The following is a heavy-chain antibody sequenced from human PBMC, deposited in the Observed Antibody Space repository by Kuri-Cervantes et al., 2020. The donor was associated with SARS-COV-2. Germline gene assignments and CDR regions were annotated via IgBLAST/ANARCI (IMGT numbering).Heavy chain of an antibody. CDR2: ISGSGGST. CDR3: ARVIPAAILLTGSGSNWFDH. D-gene: IGHD2-2*01. V-gene: IGHV3-23*01. CDR1: GFTFSSYA. J-gene: IGHJ5*02. Sequence: GESLKISCAASGFTFSSYAMSWVRQAPEKGLEWVSAISGSGGSTYYADSVKGRFTISRDNSKNTLYLQMNSLRAEDTAVYYCARVIPAAILLTGSGSNWFDHWGQGTLVTVSS.